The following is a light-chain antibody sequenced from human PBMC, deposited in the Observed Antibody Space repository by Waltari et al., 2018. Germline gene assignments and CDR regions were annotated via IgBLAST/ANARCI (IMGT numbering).Light chain of an antibody. J-gene: IGKJ1*01. Sequence: LSCRASQSVSRYLAWYQQKPGQAPRLLIYDTSIRATGVPDRFGGSGSGTDFSLTISRLEPEDFAVYYCQKYGTLPATFGQGTKVQMK. CDR2: DTS. V-gene: IGKV3-20*01. CDR3: QKYGTLPAT. CDR1: QSVSRY.